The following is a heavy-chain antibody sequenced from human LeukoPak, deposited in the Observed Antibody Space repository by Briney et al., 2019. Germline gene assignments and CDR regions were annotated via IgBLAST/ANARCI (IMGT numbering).Heavy chain of an antibody. Sequence: SETLSLTCAVYGGSFSGYYWSWIRQPPGKGLQWIGEINHSGSANYNPSLNSRVTISVDTSKHQFSLKLTSVTAADAAVYYCASSVGSTDYWGQGTLVTVSS. CDR1: GGSFSGYY. J-gene: IGHJ4*02. CDR2: INHSGSA. CDR3: ASSVGSTDY. D-gene: IGHD1-26*01. V-gene: IGHV4-34*01.